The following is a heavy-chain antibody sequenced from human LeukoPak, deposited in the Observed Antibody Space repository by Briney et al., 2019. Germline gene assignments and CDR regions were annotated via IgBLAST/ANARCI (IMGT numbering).Heavy chain of an antibody. J-gene: IGHJ4*02. CDR2: ISTSGTYT. Sequence: GGSLRLSCAVSGFTSSDHYMSWIRQAPGKGLEWVSYISTSGTYTNYADSLKGRFTISRDNAKNSPYLEMNSLRAEDTAVYYCARESLWFGGLFDYWGQGTLITVSS. D-gene: IGHD3-10*01. V-gene: IGHV3-11*06. CDR1: GFTSSDHY. CDR3: ARESLWFGGLFDY.